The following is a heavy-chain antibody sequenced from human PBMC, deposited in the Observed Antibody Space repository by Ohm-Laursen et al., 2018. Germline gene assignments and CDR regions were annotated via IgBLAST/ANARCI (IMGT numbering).Heavy chain of an antibody. D-gene: IGHD5-12*01. V-gene: IGHV4-61*01. J-gene: IGHJ4*02. CDR3: ARGTGAYDLRYFDY. CDR2: IYYTGST. Sequence: GTLSLTCTVSGGSVSGGSYYWSWIRQPPGKGLEWISYIYYTGSTNYNPSLKSRVTISIDTSKNQFSLKLNSVTAADTAVYYCARGTGAYDLRYFDYWGQGTRVTVSS. CDR1: GGSVSGGSYY.